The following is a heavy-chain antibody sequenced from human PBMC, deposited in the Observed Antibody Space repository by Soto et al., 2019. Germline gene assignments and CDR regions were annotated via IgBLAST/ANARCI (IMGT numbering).Heavy chain of an antibody. CDR1: GFTFSSYA. V-gene: IGHV3-30-3*01. CDR3: ARDHYCSGGSCYFYYYGMDV. Sequence: GGSLRLSCAASGFTFSSYAMHWVRQAPGKGLEWVAVISYDGSNKYYADSVKGRFTISRDNSKNTLYLQMNSLRAEDTAVYYCARDHYCSGGSCYFYYYGMDVWGQGTTVTVSS. J-gene: IGHJ6*02. CDR2: ISYDGSNK. D-gene: IGHD2-15*01.